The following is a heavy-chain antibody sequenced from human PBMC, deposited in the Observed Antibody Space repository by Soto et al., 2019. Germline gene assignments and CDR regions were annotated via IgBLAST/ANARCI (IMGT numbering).Heavy chain of an antibody. V-gene: IGHV3-74*01. CDR2: INSDGSST. CDR3: ADLTWGDYYLP. J-gene: IGHJ4*02. D-gene: IGHD3-22*01. CDR1: GFTFSSYW. Sequence: PGGSLRLSCAASGFTFSSYWMHWVRQAPGKGLVWVSRINSDGSSTSYADSVKGRFTISRDNAKNTLYLQMNSLRAEDTAVYYCADLTWGDYYLPWSQGTLVTVSS.